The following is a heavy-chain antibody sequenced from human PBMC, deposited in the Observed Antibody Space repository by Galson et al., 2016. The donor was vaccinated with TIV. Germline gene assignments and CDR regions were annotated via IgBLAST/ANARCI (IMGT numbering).Heavy chain of an antibody. J-gene: IGHJ4*02. V-gene: IGHV3-7*01. CDR1: RFNFSDYW. CDR2: IKEDGSEK. Sequence: SLRLSCAVSRFNFSDYWMSWVRQAPGKGLEWVANIKEDGSEKNYVGSVEGRFAVSRDNGKNSLYLQMNSLRVEDTAVYYCATNWAPDSWGPGTLVTVSS. CDR3: ATNWAPDS. D-gene: IGHD1-1*01.